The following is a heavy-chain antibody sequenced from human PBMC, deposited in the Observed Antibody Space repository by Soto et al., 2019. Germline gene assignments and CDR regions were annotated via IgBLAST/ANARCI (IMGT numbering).Heavy chain of an antibody. CDR2: ISGSGGST. J-gene: IGHJ5*02. Sequence: EVQLLESGGGLVQPGGSLRLSCAASGFTFSSYAMSWVRQAPRKGLEWVSAISGSGGSTYYADSAKGRFTISRDNSKNTLYLQMNSLRAEDTAVYYCAKDPLVLNWFDPWGQGTLVTVSS. D-gene: IGHD3-10*02. V-gene: IGHV3-23*01. CDR1: GFTFSSYA. CDR3: AKDPLVLNWFDP.